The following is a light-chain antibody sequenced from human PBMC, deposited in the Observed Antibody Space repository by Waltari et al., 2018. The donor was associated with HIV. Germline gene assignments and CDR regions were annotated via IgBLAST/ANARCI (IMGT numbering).Light chain of an antibody. CDR2: RDT. CDR3: QSADSSGTYV. V-gene: IGLV3-25*03. J-gene: IGLJ1*01. CDR1: ALAKQY. Sequence: SYELTQPPSVSVSPGQTARITCSGDALAKQYTYWYQQKPGQAPVLMIYRDTERTSGIPERFSGSSSGTTVTLTISGVQAEDEADYYCQSADSSGTYVFGSGTKVTVL.